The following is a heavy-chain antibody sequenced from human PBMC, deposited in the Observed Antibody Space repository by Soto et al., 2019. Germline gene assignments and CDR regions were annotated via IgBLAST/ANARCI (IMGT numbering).Heavy chain of an antibody. D-gene: IGHD2-15*01. J-gene: IGHJ4*02. CDR2: TAYNGNI. CDR3: ARRYPDGGMYYFDY. CDR1: GYTFTTFG. V-gene: IGHV1-18*01. Sequence: QVQLVQSGAEVKKPGASVKVSCKASGYTFTTFGISWVRQAPGQGLEWMGWTAYNGNITYVQKFQGRVTMTTDTSTSTAYMELRSLRSDDTAVYYCARRYPDGGMYYFDYWGQGTLVTVSA.